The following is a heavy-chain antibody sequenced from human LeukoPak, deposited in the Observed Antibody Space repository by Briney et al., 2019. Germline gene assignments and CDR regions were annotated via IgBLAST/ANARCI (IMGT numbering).Heavy chain of an antibody. CDR3: ARHLRWLQLRTDY. J-gene: IGHJ4*02. V-gene: IGHV4-39*01. CDR2: IYYSGST. D-gene: IGHD5-24*01. CDR1: GGSISSSSYY. Sequence: SETLSLTCTVSGGSISSSSYYWGWIRQPPGKGLEWIGSIYYSGSTYYNPSLKSRVTISVDTSKNQFSLKLSSVTAADTAVYYCARHLRWLQLRTDYWGQGTLVTVSS.